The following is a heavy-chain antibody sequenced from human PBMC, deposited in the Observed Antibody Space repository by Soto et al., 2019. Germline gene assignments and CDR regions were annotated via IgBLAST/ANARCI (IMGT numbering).Heavy chain of an antibody. D-gene: IGHD2-2*01. V-gene: IGHV5-51*01. J-gene: IGHJ4*02. CDR1: GYSFTSYW. CDR3: ARQLKYQYFDY. Sequence: PGESLKISCKGSGYSFTSYWIGWVRQMPGKGLEWMGIIYPGDSDTRYRPSFQGQVTISADKSISTAYLKWSSLKASDNAMYYCARQLKYQYFDYWGQGTLVTVSS. CDR2: IYPGDSDT.